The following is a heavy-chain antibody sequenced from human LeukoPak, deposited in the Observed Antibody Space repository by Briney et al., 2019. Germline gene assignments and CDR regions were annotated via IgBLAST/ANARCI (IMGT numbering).Heavy chain of an antibody. CDR3: ARHSGGGSSGAFDI. CDR1: GGSISSSSYY. D-gene: IGHD2-15*01. CDR2: IYYSGST. J-gene: IGHJ3*02. V-gene: IGHV4-39*01. Sequence: SETLSLTCTVSGGSISSSSYYWGWIRQPPGKGLEWIGSIYYSGSTYYNPSLKSRVTISVDTSKNQFSLKLSSVTAADTAVYYCARHSGGGSSGAFDIWGQGTMVSVSS.